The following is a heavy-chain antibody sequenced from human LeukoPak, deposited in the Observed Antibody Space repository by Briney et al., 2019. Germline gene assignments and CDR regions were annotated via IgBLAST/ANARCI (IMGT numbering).Heavy chain of an antibody. V-gene: IGHV4-31*03. Sequence: SETLSLTCTVSGGSISSGGYYWSWIRQHPGKGLEWIGYIYYSGSTYYNPSLKSRVTISVDTSKNQFSLKLSSVTAADTAVYYCARDVKSSGYGDWFDPWGQGTLVTVSS. D-gene: IGHD3-22*01. CDR2: IYYSGST. CDR3: ARDVKSSGYGDWFDP. CDR1: GGSISSGGYY. J-gene: IGHJ5*02.